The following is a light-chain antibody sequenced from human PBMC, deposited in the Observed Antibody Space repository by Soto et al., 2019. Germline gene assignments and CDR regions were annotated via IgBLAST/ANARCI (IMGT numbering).Light chain of an antibody. J-gene: IGKJ1*01. V-gene: IGKV3-11*01. CDR1: QSVSSSY. CDR2: DAS. Sequence: EIVLTQSPGTLSLSPGERATLSCRASQSVSSSYLAWYQQKPGQAPRLLIYDASNRATGIPPRFSGSGSGTDFTLTISSLEPEDFAVYYCHQRQSWPRTFGQGTKVDIK. CDR3: HQRQSWPRT.